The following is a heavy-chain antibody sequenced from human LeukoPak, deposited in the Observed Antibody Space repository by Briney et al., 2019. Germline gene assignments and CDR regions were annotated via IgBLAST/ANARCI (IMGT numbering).Heavy chain of an antibody. CDR3: TKDDTVVGDY. V-gene: IGHV1-18*01. D-gene: IGHD4-23*01. CDR1: GYTFSTSG. J-gene: IGHJ4*02. CDR2: INNNSGYT. Sequence: ASVTVSCKASGYTFSTSGITWVRQAPRQGLEWMGWINNNSGYTNYAQNLQGRVIMTTDTSTNTAYMELRSLKSDDTAVYYCTKDDTVVGDYWGQGTLVTVSS.